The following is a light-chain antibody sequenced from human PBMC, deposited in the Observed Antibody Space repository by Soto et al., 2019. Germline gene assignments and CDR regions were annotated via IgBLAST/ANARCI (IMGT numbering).Light chain of an antibody. CDR2: GAS. V-gene: IGKV3-15*01. J-gene: IGKJ1*01. Sequence: EIVMTQSPATLSVSPGERATLSCRASQSVNSNLAGYQQKPGQAPRLLIYGASTRATGIPARFSGSGSGTEFTLTISSLQSEDFAVYYCQQLNKWPPSTFGQGTKVEIK. CDR3: QQLNKWPPST. CDR1: QSVNSN.